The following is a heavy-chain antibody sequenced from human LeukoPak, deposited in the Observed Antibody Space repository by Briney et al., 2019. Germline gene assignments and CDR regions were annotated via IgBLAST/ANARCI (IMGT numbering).Heavy chain of an antibody. Sequence: TETLSLTCAVYGGSFSGYYWSWIRQPPGKGLEWIGEINHSGSTNYNPSLKSRVTISVDTSKNQFSLKLSSVTAADTAVYYCARDLTGDYVWGSYGTNYFDYWGQGTLVTVSS. CDR1: GGSFSGYY. CDR3: ARDLTGDYVWGSYGTNYFDY. V-gene: IGHV4-34*01. J-gene: IGHJ4*02. CDR2: INHSGST. D-gene: IGHD3-16*01.